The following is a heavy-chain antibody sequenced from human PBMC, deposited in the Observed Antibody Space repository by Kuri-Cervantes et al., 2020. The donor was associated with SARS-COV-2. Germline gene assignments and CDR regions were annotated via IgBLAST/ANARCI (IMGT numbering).Heavy chain of an antibody. CDR3: ARTLDYYGSGTYCFDY. CDR1: GGSVSSGSHY. D-gene: IGHD3-10*01. Sequence: SETLSLTCIVSGGSVSSGSHYWSWIRQPPGKGLEWIGYIYYSGSTKYNPSLKSRVTMSVDTSKNQFSLKLNSVTPADTAVCYCARTLDYYGSGTYCFDYWGQGTLVTVSS. J-gene: IGHJ4*02. V-gene: IGHV4-61*01. CDR2: IYYSGST.